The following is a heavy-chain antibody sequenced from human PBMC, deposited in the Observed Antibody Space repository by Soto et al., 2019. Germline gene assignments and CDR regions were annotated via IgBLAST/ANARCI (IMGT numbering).Heavy chain of an antibody. D-gene: IGHD5-12*01. Sequence: GGSLRLSCAASGFTFSSSGMHWARQAPDKGLEWVAVISYDGSDKYYADSVKGRFTISRDNSKNTLYLQMDSLRAEDTAVYWCAKDRVPGAYGHYYGMDVWGQGTTVTVYS. CDR2: ISYDGSDK. J-gene: IGHJ6*02. CDR1: GFTFSSSG. CDR3: AKDRVPGAYGHYYGMDV. V-gene: IGHV3-30*18.